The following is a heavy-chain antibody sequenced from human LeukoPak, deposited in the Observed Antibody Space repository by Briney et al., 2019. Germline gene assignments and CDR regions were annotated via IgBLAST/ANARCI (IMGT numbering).Heavy chain of an antibody. J-gene: IGHJ6*02. CDR2: INHSGST. V-gene: IGHV4-34*01. CDR1: GGSFSGYY. CDR3: ARGPYYYYGMDV. Sequence: PSETLSLTCAVYGGSFSGYYWSWIRQPPGKRLEWIGEINHSGSTNYNPSLKSRVTISVDTSKNQFSLKLSSVTAADTAVYYCARGPYYYYGMDVWGQGTTVTVSS.